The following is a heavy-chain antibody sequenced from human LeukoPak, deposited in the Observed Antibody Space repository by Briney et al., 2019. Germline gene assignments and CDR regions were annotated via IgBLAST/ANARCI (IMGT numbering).Heavy chain of an antibody. J-gene: IGHJ6*02. CDR2: IYYSGST. Sequence: SETLSLTCTVSGGSISSYYWSWIRQPPGRGLEWIGYIYYSGSTNYNPSLKSRVTISVDTSKNQFSLKLSSVTAADTAVYYCARSYYDILTGYSPYYGVDVWGQGTTVTVSS. CDR1: GGSISSYY. CDR3: ARSYYDILTGYSPYYGVDV. V-gene: IGHV4-59*08. D-gene: IGHD3-9*01.